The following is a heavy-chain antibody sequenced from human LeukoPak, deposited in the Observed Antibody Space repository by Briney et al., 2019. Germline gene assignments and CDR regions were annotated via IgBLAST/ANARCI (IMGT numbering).Heavy chain of an antibody. CDR2: IGFGGTT. Sequence: GGSLRLSCAASGFTFSKYGMNWVRQAPGKGLEWVSGIGFGGTTYYADSVKGRFPISRDTSKNTLYLQMNSLRAEDTAVYFCAKAQGYYDCWGQGTLVTVSS. CDR3: AKAQGYYDC. D-gene: IGHD3-22*01. J-gene: IGHJ4*02. CDR1: GFTFSKYG. V-gene: IGHV3-23*01.